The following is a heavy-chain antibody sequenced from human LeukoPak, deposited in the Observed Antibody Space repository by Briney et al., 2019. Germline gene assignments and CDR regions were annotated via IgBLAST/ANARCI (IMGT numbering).Heavy chain of an antibody. CDR1: GGSISNYY. Sequence: PSETLSLTCTVSGGSISNYYWSWIRQPAGKGLEWTGRIYSSGTTIYNPSLKSRVTMSVDTSKNQFSLKLSSVTAADTAVYFCASGSSGYDPWGQGTLVTVSS. CDR3: ASGSSGYDP. D-gene: IGHD5-12*01. V-gene: IGHV4-4*07. CDR2: IYSSGTT. J-gene: IGHJ5*02.